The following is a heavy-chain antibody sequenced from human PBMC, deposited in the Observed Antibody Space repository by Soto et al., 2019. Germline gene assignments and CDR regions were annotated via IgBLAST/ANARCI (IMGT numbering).Heavy chain of an antibody. CDR3: AKRAPFGVFEGRAFDV. CDR1: GFTFRSYG. D-gene: IGHD3-3*01. J-gene: IGHJ3*01. CDR2: ISSGSGDI. Sequence: GGSLRLSCEASGFTFRSYGMTWVRQAPGKGLEWVAYISSGSGDIFYADSVTGRFTISRDNTRNSVFLHMDRLRDADSALYYCAKRAPFGVFEGRAFDVWGQGTMVTVS. V-gene: IGHV3-21*05.